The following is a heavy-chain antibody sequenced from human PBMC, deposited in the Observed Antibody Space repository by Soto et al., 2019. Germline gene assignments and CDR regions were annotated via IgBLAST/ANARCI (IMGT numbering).Heavy chain of an antibody. CDR2: INAGNGNT. CDR1: GYTFTSYA. J-gene: IGHJ6*02. D-gene: IGHD5-18*01. CDR3: ARGYTVMVYYYYCGMDV. V-gene: IGHV1-3*01. Sequence: QVQLVQSGAEVKKPGASVKVSCKASGYTFTSYAMHWVRQAPGQRLEWMGWINAGNGNTKYSQKFQGRVTITRDTFXGXXYMELSSLRSEDTAVYYCARGYTVMVYYYYCGMDVWGQGTTVTVSS.